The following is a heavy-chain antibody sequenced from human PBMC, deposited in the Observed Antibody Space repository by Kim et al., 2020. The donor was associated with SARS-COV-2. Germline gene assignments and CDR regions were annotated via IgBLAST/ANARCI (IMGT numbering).Heavy chain of an antibody. J-gene: IGHJ4*02. D-gene: IGHD6-19*01. CDR3: ATAGIAVAGTGWEFDY. CDR1: GYTLTELS. Sequence: ASVKVSCKVSGYTLTELSMHWVRQAPGKGLEWMGGFDPEDGETIYAQKFQGRVTMTEDTSTDTAYMELSSLRSEDTAVYYCATAGIAVAGTGWEFDYWGQGTLVTVSS. CDR2: FDPEDGET. V-gene: IGHV1-24*01.